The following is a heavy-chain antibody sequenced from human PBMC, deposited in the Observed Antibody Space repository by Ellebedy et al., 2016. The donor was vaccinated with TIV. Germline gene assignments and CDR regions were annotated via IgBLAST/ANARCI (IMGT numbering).Heavy chain of an antibody. V-gene: IGHV4-39*01. J-gene: IGHJ4*02. CDR2: FSRGATT. CDR3: ARHDSLRSPFNH. CDR1: GGSISGTTYY. Sequence: SETLSLXXNVSGGSISGTTYYWGWLRQTPEKGLEWIASFSRGATTQYNPSLKSRVTLYVDTSKNHFSLKLRFVTAADTAVYFCARHDSLRSPFNHWGRGTLVSVS. D-gene: IGHD5-24*01.